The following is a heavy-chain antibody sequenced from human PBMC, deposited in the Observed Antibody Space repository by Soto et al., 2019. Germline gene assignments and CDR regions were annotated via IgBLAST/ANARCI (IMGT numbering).Heavy chain of an antibody. J-gene: IGHJ4*02. CDR1: GFTFSSYG. Sequence: GGSLRLSCAASGFTFSSYGMHWVRQAPGKGLEWVAVIWYDGSNKYYADSVKGRFTISRDNSKNTLYLQMNSLRAEDTAVYYCARAKPTGFWEPKPIDYWGQGTLVTVPQ. CDR3: ARAKPTGFWEPKPIDY. D-gene: IGHD3-3*01. CDR2: IWYDGSNK. V-gene: IGHV3-33*01.